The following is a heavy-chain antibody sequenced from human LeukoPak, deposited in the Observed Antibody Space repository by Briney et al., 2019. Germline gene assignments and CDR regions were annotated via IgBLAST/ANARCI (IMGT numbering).Heavy chain of an antibody. J-gene: IGHJ6*03. D-gene: IGHD3-10*01. Sequence: GASVKVSCKASGYTFTSYYMHWVRQAPGEGLEWMGIINPSGGSTSYAQKFQGRVTMTRDMSTSTVYMELSSLRSEDTAVYYCARGSIRGSNYYYYMDVWGKGTTVTISS. V-gene: IGHV1-46*01. CDR2: INPSGGST. CDR3: ARGSIRGSNYYYYMDV. CDR1: GYTFTSYY.